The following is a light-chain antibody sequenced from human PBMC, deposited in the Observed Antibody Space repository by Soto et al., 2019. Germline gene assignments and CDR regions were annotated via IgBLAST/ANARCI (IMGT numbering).Light chain of an antibody. CDR1: SSNIGAGYD. CDR3: QSYDSSSSSAV. V-gene: IGLV1-40*01. J-gene: IGLJ7*01. CDR2: GNS. Sequence: QPVLTQPPSVSGAPGQRVTISCTGSSSNIGAGYDVHWYQQLPGTAPKLLIYGNSNRPSGVPDRFSGSKSGTSASLAITGLQAEDEADYYCQSYDSSSSSAVFGGGIQLTVL.